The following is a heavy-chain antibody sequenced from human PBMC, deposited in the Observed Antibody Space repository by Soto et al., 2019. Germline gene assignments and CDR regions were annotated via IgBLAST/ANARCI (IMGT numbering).Heavy chain of an antibody. CDR2: ISAYNGNT. CDR3: ARDRIPIPGTPYYYYYYRDV. Sequence: QVQLVQSGAEVKKPGASVKVSCKASGYTFTSYGISWVRQAPGQGLEWMGWISAYNGNTNYAQKLQGRVTMTTDTATSTAYMELRSLRSDDTAVYYCARDRIPIPGTPYYYYYYRDVWGKGTTVTVSS. D-gene: IGHD1-7*01. J-gene: IGHJ6*03. CDR1: GYTFTSYG. V-gene: IGHV1-18*01.